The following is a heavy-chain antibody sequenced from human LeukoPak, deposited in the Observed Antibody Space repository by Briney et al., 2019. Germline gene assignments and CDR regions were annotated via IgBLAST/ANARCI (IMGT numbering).Heavy chain of an antibody. V-gene: IGHV3-9*01. J-gene: IGHJ4*02. CDR2: ISWNSGSI. D-gene: IGHD2-21*02. CDR3: ARDGTAEKCNY. Sequence: GGSLRLSCAASGFTFDDYAMHWVRQAPGKGLEWVSGISWNSGSIYYADSVKGRFTISRDNAKNSLYLQMNSLRAEDTAVYYCARDGTAEKCNYWGQGTLVTVSS. CDR1: GFTFDDYA.